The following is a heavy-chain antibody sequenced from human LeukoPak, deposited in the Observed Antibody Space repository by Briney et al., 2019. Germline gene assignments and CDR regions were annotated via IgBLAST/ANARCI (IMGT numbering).Heavy chain of an antibody. CDR3: ARARGYCSSTSCQIDY. J-gene: IGHJ4*02. CDR1: GGSFSGYY. Sequence: PSETLSLTCAVYGGSFSGYYWSWIRQPPGKGLEWIGEINHSGSTNYNPSLKSRVTISVGTSKNQFSLKLSSVTAADTAVYYCARARGYCSSTSCQIDYWGQGTLVTVSS. D-gene: IGHD2-2*01. V-gene: IGHV4-34*01. CDR2: INHSGST.